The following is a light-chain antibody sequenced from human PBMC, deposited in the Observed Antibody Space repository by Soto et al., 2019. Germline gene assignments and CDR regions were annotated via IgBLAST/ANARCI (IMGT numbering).Light chain of an antibody. J-gene: IGKJ1*01. CDR3: QQYENYWT. V-gene: IGKV1-5*01. Sequence: DIQMTQSPSTLSAPAGDRVTITCRASHSISSWLAWYQQKPGKAPKLLIYDASNLESGVPSRFSGSGSGTEFTLTISNLQPDDFATYYSQQYENYWTFGQGTKVDIK. CDR2: DAS. CDR1: HSISSW.